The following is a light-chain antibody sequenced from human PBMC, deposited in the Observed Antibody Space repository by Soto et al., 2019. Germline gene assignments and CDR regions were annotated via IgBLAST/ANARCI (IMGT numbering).Light chain of an antibody. J-gene: IGKJ1*01. V-gene: IGKV1-12*01. CDR2: AAS. Sequence: DIQITQSPSSVSTSVGDRVSITCRSGQGISSWLAWYQQKPGKAPRLLVSAASSLQNGVPSRFSGRGSGTDFTLTINSLQPEDFATYYCQQTKNFPWTFGQGTKVDIK. CDR1: QGISSW. CDR3: QQTKNFPWT.